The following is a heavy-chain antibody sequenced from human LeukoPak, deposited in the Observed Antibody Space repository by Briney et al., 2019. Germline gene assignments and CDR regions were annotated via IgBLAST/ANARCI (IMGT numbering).Heavy chain of an antibody. CDR2: INQDGPEK. V-gene: IGHV3-7*04. CDR1: GFTFSNHW. Sequence: QPGGSLRLSCALSGFTFSNHWMSWVRQAPGKGQEWVANINQDGPEKTYVDSVKGRFTISRDNAKSSLYLQMGNLRAEDTAVYYCARGRERTLDYWGQGALVTVSS. J-gene: IGHJ4*02. D-gene: IGHD3/OR15-3a*01. CDR3: ARGRERTLDY.